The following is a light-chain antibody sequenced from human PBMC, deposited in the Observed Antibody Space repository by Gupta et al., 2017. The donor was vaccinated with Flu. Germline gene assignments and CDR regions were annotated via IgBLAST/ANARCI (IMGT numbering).Light chain of an antibody. CDR1: SSNIGNNY. CDR3: AAWDDNMVV. V-gene: IGLV1-47*01. J-gene: IGLJ3*02. CDR2: RNN. Sequence: GSSSNIGNNYVYWYQQLPGAAPKLLIYRNNQRPSGVPARFSASKSGTSASLAISGLRSEDEADYHCAAWDDNMVVFGGGTKLTVL.